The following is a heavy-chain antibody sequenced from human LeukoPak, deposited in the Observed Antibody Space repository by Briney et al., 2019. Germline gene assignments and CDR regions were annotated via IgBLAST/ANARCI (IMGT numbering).Heavy chain of an antibody. CDR1: GGSFSGYY. V-gene: IGHV4-34*01. D-gene: IGHD3-9*01. CDR2: INHSGST. CDR3: ARVVGSTNYDILTGYRTLSLFDI. Sequence: SETLSLTCAVYGGSFSGYYWSWIRQPPGKGLEWIGEINHSGSTNYNPSLKSRVTISVDTSKNQFSLKLSSVTAADTAVYYCARVVGSTNYDILTGYRTLSLFDIWGQGTMVTVSS. J-gene: IGHJ3*02.